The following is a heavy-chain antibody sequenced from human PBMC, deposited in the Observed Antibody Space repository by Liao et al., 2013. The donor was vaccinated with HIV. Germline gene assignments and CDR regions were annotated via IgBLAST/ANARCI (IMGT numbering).Heavy chain of an antibody. CDR1: GGSVSSSSYY. Sequence: QLQLQESGPGLLKSSETLSLTCNVSGGSVSSSSYYWGWIRQPPGQGLEWIGSLYYSGTTYYRPSLKSRVTISMDTSKNQFSLTLSQVTAADTAVYYCVREGARNFWSGYYSLGDDGFDIWGQGTMITVSA. D-gene: IGHD3-3*01. J-gene: IGHJ3*02. CDR3: VREGARNFWSGYYSLGDDGFDI. CDR2: LYYSGTT. V-gene: IGHV4-39*07.